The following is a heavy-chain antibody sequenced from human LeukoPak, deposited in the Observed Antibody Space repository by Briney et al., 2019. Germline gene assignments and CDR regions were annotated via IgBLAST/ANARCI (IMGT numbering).Heavy chain of an antibody. CDR2: ISPSGGST. CDR1: GYTFTSYY. Sequence: ASVKVSCKASGYTFTSYYMHWVRQAPGQGPEWMGVISPSGGSTIYAQKFQGRVTMTRDTSTSTVYMELSSLRSEDTAVYYCARAGGGSSWSFTYYYYYMDVWGKGTTVTISS. D-gene: IGHD6-13*01. V-gene: IGHV1-46*01. J-gene: IGHJ6*03. CDR3: ARAGGGSSWSFTYYYYYMDV.